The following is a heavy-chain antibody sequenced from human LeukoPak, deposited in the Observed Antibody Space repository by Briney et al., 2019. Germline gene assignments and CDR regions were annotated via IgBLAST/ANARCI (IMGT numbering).Heavy chain of an antibody. J-gene: IGHJ4*02. V-gene: IGHV1-18*01. CDR2: INSYNDKT. Sequence: GASVKVSCKTSGYTFTTFGVSWVRQAPGQGLEWMGWINSYNDKTNYARKFQGRVTMTTDTSTNTVYMELRSPRSDDTAMYYCAKEKEDTSSFDHWGQGTLVA. CDR1: GYTFTTFG. CDR3: AKEKEDTSSFDH. D-gene: IGHD2-15*01.